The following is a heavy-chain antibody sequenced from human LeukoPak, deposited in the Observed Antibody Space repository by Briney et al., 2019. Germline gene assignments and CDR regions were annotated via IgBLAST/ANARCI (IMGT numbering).Heavy chain of an antibody. V-gene: IGHV3-73*01. CDR2: IRSKANGYAT. D-gene: IGHD1-1*01. CDR3: TRLRSDTTGGYYYFMDV. J-gene: IGHJ6*03. Sequence: GGSLRLSCVASDFTFSDSAIHWVRQAPGKGLEWVGRIRSKANGYATSYGASAKGRLTISRDDSKNTADLQMNDLRTEDTAVYYCTRLRSDTTGGYYYFMDVWGKGTTVIVSS. CDR1: DFTFSDSA.